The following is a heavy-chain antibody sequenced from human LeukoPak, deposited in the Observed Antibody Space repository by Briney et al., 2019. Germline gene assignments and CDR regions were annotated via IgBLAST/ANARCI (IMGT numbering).Heavy chain of an antibody. V-gene: IGHV3-21*04. CDR1: GFTFSSYS. CDR2: ISSSSSYI. D-gene: IGHD2-15*01. Sequence: TGGSLRLSCAASGFTFSSYSMNWVRQAPGKGLEWVSSISSSSSYIYYADSVKGRFTISRDNSKNTLYLQMNSLRAEDTAVYYCAKNKAANRPSYYFDYWGQGTLVTVSS. CDR3: AKNKAANRPSYYFDY. J-gene: IGHJ4*02.